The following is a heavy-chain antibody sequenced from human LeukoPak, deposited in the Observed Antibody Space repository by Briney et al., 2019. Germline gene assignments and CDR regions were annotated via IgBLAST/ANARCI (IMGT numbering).Heavy chain of an antibody. D-gene: IGHD2/OR15-2a*01. Sequence: PGGSLRLSCTASGFRFSAYAMQWVRQAPGKGLEWVAVISIDGNTQYYADSVRGRFSISRDNSKDTLYLEMSSLRGEDTGIFYCAREEYKHGLGALDVWGQGTTVTVSS. V-gene: IGHV3-30-3*01. CDR3: AREEYKHGLGALDV. CDR2: ISIDGNTQ. J-gene: IGHJ6*02. CDR1: GFRFSAYA.